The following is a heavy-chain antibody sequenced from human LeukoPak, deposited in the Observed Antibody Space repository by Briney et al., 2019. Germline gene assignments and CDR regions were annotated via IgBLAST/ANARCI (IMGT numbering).Heavy chain of an antibody. CDR3: ARGSQRNYYDSSGYFDY. D-gene: IGHD3-22*01. V-gene: IGHV1-2*02. Sequence: GASVNVSCKASGYTFIGYYMHWVRQAPGQGLEWMGWIYPNSGGTNYAQKFQGRVTMTRDTSISTAYMELSRLRSDDTAVYYCARGSQRNYYDSSGYFDYWGQGTLVTVSS. CDR1: GYTFIGYY. J-gene: IGHJ4*02. CDR2: IYPNSGGT.